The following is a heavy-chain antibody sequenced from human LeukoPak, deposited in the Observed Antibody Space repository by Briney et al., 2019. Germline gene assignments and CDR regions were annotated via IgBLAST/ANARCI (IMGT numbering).Heavy chain of an antibody. J-gene: IGHJ5*01. Sequence: ASVSVSCKVSGYTLTELSMHWVRQAPGKGLEWMGGFDPEDGETIYAQKFQGRVTMTEDTSTDTAYMELSSLRSEDTAVYYCATAPDSSAWYLTDSWGPGTLVT. CDR2: FDPEDGET. CDR1: GYTLTELS. D-gene: IGHD6-19*01. CDR3: ATAPDSSAWYLTDS. V-gene: IGHV1-24*01.